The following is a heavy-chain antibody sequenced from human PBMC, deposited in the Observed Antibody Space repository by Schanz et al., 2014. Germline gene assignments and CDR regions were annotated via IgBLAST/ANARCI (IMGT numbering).Heavy chain of an antibody. D-gene: IGHD1-7*01. V-gene: IGHV4-34*01. CDR3: ASWSGTRYFDY. J-gene: IGHJ4*02. Sequence: QVPLQQWGAGLLKTSETLSLTCAFSGGSFSGYYWSWIRQPPGKGLEWIGKINQRGSTNYNPSLKSRVTISLDTSKNQFSLKLPSVTAADTAVYYCASWSGTRYFDYWSQGTLVTVSS. CDR2: INQRGST. CDR1: GGSFSGYY.